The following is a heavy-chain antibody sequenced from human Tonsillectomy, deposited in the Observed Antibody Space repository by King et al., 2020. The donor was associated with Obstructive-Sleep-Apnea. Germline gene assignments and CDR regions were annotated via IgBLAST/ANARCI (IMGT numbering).Heavy chain of an antibody. V-gene: IGHV3-30*09. J-gene: IGHJ3*02. Sequence: VQLVESGGGVVQPGSSLRLSCAASGFTFSSYAMHWVRQAPGKGLDWVAVITYDGSNNNYADSVKGLFAISRDNSKNTLYLQMNSLKAEDTAVYYCARDSYYGSGADAFDIWGQGTMVTVSS. CDR2: ITYDGSNN. D-gene: IGHD3-10*01. CDR3: ARDSYYGSGADAFDI. CDR1: GFTFSSYA.